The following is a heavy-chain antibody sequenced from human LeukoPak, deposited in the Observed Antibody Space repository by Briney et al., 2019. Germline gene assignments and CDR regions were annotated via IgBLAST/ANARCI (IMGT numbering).Heavy chain of an antibody. Sequence: GGSLTLSCAASGFTFRSYSMNWVRQAPGKGLEWVSYISSSGSTKYYADSVKSRFTNSRDNAKNSLYLQMNSLRDEDTAVYYCAVEGYCSGGSCYTNWFDTWGQGTLVTASS. V-gene: IGHV3-48*02. CDR2: ISSSGSTK. D-gene: IGHD2-15*01. CDR1: GFTFRSYS. CDR3: AVEGYCSGGSCYTNWFDT. J-gene: IGHJ5*02.